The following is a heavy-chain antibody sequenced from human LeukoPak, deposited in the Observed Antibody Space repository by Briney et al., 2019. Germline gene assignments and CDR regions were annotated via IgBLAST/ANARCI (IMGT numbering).Heavy chain of an antibody. Sequence: GGSLRFSCATSGFTFSTAWRNWFAQAPGKGLEWVGRIRSNSDGGTIDYAAPVKGRFTLSRDDSKTTLYLQMNSLQTEDTAVYYCATDFYDSTWGQGTLVTVSS. V-gene: IGHV3-15*07. J-gene: IGHJ5*02. CDR3: ATDFYDST. D-gene: IGHD3-22*01. CDR2: IRSNSDGGTI. CDR1: GFTFSTAW.